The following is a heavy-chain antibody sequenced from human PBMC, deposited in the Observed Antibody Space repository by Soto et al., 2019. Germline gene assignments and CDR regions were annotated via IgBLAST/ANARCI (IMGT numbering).Heavy chain of an antibody. V-gene: IGHV1-69*18. CDR1: GGAFNNYA. CDR2: IVPDFPSV. D-gene: IGHD6-13*01. Sequence: QVQLVQSGAEVKRPGSSVKVSCKASGGAFNNYAIYWVRQAPGQGLEWLGTIVPDFPSVYYAPRFQGRLTTHSDGSSHTVYMMLTNMNTEDTAVYYCARKMPSTAADYFYYGLNVWGQGTSVTVAS. CDR3: ARKMPSTAADYFYYGLNV. J-gene: IGHJ6*02.